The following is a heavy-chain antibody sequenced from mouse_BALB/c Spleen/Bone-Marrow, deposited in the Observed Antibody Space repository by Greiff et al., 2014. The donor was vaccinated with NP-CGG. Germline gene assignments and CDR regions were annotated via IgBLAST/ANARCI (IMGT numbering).Heavy chain of an antibody. CDR3: AEGYDSWFAY. V-gene: IGHV14-3*02. D-gene: IGHD2-2*01. CDR2: IDPASGNT. CDR1: GFNIEDTY. Sequence: VQLQQPGAELVKPGASVKLSCTASGFNIEDTYVHWVKQRPEQGLEWIGRIDPASGNTKYDPKFQGKATVTSDTSSNTAYLHLNSLTSEDTAVYYCAEGYDSWFAYWGQGTLVTVSA. J-gene: IGHJ3*01.